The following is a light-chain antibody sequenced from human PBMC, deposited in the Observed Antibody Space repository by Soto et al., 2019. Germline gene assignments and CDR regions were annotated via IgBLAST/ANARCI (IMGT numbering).Light chain of an antibody. Sequence: EIVMTQSPATLSVSPGERATLSCRASQSVSSNLAWYQQKPGQAPRLLIYGAFTRATGIPGRFSGSGSGTEFTLTISSLQSEDFAVYYCQQYNNWPRTFGQGTKVEIQ. V-gene: IGKV3-15*01. CDR3: QQYNNWPRT. CDR1: QSVSSN. J-gene: IGKJ1*01. CDR2: GAF.